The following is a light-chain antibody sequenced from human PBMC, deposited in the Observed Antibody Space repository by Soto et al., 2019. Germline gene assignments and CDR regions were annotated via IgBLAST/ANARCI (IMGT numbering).Light chain of an antibody. CDR3: QQYGSSHKT. Sequence: DIVLTQSLGTLSLSPGERATLSCRASQSVSSSYLAWYQQKPGQAPRLLIYGASSRATGIPDTFSGSGSGKDITLTIRSLEPEYFAVYYCQQYGSSHKTFDQATKADIK. J-gene: IGKJ1*01. CDR2: GAS. V-gene: IGKV3-20*01. CDR1: QSVSSSY.